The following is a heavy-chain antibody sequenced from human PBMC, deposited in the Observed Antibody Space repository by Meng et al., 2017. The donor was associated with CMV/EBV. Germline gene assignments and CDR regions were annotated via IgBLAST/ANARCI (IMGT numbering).Heavy chain of an antibody. V-gene: IGHV2-70D*14. CDR1: GFSLTTSGVR. J-gene: IGHJ4*02. CDR2: IDWDDDK. Sequence: SGPTLVKPTQTLTLTCAFSGFSLTTSGVRVSWIRQPPGQALAWLARIDWDDDKFYSTSLKTRLTISKDTSKSQVVLTMTNMDPVDTATYYCSRPNPSSSNYYFDYWGQGTLVTVSS. CDR3: SRPNPSSSNYYFDY. D-gene: IGHD4-11*01.